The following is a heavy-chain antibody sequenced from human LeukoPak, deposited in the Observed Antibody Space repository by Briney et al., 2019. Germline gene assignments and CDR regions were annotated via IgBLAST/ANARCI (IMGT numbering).Heavy chain of an antibody. CDR2: IGGYTGHT. CDR1: GYSFTSYG. D-gene: IGHD2-15*01. J-gene: IGHJ5*02. V-gene: IGHV1-18*01. CDR3: ARDGSCSGGSCAMDGWFDP. Sequence: ASVMVSCKTSGYSFTSYGVTWVRQAPGQGLEWMGWIGGYTGHTNYVQKFQGRVTMTTDTSTSTAYMELRSLTSDDTAVYYCARDGSCSGGSCAMDGWFDPWGQGTLVTVSS.